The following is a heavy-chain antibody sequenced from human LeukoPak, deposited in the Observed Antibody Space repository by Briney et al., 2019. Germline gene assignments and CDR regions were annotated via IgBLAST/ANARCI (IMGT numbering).Heavy chain of an antibody. CDR1: GFTFKNAW. D-gene: IGHD2-15*01. Sequence: GGSLRLSCAGLGFTFKNAWMSWVRQAPGKGLEWAGRIKSKTDGGTTDYATPVRTRFIISRDDSKNTLYLQMNSLKMEDTARYYCTTVRKYCSGGTCHHAFDIWGQGTMVTVSS. V-gene: IGHV3-15*01. CDR3: TTVRKYCSGGTCHHAFDI. J-gene: IGHJ3*02. CDR2: IKSKTDGGTT.